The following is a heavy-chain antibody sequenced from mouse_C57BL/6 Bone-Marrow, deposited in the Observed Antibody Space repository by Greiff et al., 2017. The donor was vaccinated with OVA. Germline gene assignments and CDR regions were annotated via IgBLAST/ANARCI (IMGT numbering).Heavy chain of an antibody. Sequence: VQLQQPGAELVMPGASVKLSCTASGYTFTSYWMHWVKQRPGQGLEWIGEIDPSDSYTNYNQKFKGKSTLTVDKSSSTAYMQLSSLTSEDSAVYYCARGWDGYYFDYWGQGTTLTVSS. J-gene: IGHJ2*01. CDR2: IDPSDSYT. CDR3: ARGWDGYYFDY. V-gene: IGHV1-69*01. D-gene: IGHD4-1*01. CDR1: GYTFTSYW.